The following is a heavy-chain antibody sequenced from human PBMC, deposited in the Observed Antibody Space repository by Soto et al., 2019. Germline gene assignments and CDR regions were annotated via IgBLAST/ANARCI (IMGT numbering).Heavy chain of an antibody. Sequence: EVQLLESGGGLVQPGGPLRLSCAASGFTFSSYAMSWVRQPPGQGLEWVSGISGSGGSTYYADSVKGRFTISRDNSKNTLYLQMNSLSAEDTAVYYCAKELKQWLVPGFDYWGQGTLGTVSS. D-gene: IGHD6-19*01. V-gene: IGHV3-23*01. CDR2: ISGSGGST. CDR3: AKELKQWLVPGFDY. CDR1: GFTFSSYA. J-gene: IGHJ4*02.